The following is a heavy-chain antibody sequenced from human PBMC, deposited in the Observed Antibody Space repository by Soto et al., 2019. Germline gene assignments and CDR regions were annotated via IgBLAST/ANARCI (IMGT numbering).Heavy chain of an antibody. D-gene: IGHD6-19*01. J-gene: IGHJ4*02. CDR3: ARRGSGWSKGPFDY. V-gene: IGHV5-51*01. CDR1: GYIFSNYW. Sequence: GESLKISCKGSGYIFSNYWIGWVRQMPGKGLEWMGIIYPGDSDTRYSPAFQGQVSISADKSFSSAYLQWSSLKASDTAMYYCARRGSGWSKGPFDYWGQGTVVTVAS. CDR2: IYPGDSDT.